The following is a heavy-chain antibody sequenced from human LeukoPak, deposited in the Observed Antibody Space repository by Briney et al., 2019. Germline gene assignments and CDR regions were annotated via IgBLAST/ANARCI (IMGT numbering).Heavy chain of an antibody. CDR1: GYTLTELS. V-gene: IGHV1-24*01. CDR2: FDPEDGET. J-gene: IGHJ4*02. D-gene: IGHD6-19*01. CDR3: AAQGSSGWLFDY. Sequence: GASVKVSCKVSGYTLTELSMHWVRQAPGKGLEWMGGFDPEDGETIYAQKFQGRVTMTEDTSTDTAYMELSSLRSEDTAVYHCAAQGSSGWLFDYWGQGTLVTVSS.